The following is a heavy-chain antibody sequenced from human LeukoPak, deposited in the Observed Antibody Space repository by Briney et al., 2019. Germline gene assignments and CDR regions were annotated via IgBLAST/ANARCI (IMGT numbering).Heavy chain of an antibody. CDR2: IYTSGST. CDR3: ARDDSYGDYVHWFDP. V-gene: IGHV4-4*07. Sequence: SETLSLTCTVSGGSISSYYWSWIRQPAGKGLGWIGRIYTSGSTNYNPSRKSRVTMSVDTSKNQFSLKLSSVTAADTAVYYCARDDSYGDYVHWFDPWGQGTLVTVSS. J-gene: IGHJ5*02. CDR1: GGSISSYY. D-gene: IGHD4-17*01.